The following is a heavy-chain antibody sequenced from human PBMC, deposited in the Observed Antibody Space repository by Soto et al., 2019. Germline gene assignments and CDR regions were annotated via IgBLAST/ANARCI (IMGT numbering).Heavy chain of an antibody. Sequence: QVQLVQSGAEVKKPGASVKVSCKASGYTFTSYGISWVRQAPGQGLEWMGWISAYNGNTNYAQKLQGRVTMTTDTSTSTAYMELRSLRSDDTAVYYCGRDSDDRYSSGLNFDYWGQGTLVTVSS. V-gene: IGHV1-18*01. CDR1: GYTFTSYG. D-gene: IGHD6-19*01. CDR2: ISAYNGNT. CDR3: GRDSDDRYSSGLNFDY. J-gene: IGHJ4*02.